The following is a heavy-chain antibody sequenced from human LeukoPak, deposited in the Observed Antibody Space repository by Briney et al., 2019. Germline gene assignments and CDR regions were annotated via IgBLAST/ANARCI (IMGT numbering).Heavy chain of an antibody. D-gene: IGHD2-2*01. J-gene: IGHJ6*02. CDR3: AREVVGYCSSASCNPPWRNGMDV. Sequence: PGGSLRLSCAASGFTFSSYAMHWVRQAPGKGLEWVAVISYDGSNKYYADSVKGRFTISRDNSKNTLYLQMNSLRAEDTAVYYCAREVVGYCSSASCNPPWRNGMDVWGQGTTVTVSS. V-gene: IGHV3-30-3*01. CDR1: GFTFSSYA. CDR2: ISYDGSNK.